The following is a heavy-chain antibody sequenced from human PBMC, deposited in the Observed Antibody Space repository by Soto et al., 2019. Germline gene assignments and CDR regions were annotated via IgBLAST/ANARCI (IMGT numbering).Heavy chain of an antibody. V-gene: IGHV1-69*13. CDR1: GYTFSSYA. D-gene: IGHD2-15*01. CDR3: ARSVGCSGGSCYLYYYYGMDV. CDR2: IIPIFGTA. J-gene: IGHJ6*02. Sequence: SVKVSCKASGYTFSSYAISWVRQAPGQGLEWMGGIIPIFGTANYAQKFQGRVTITADESTSTAYMELSSLRSEDTAVYYCARSVGCSGGSCYLYYYYGMDVWGQGTTVTVSS.